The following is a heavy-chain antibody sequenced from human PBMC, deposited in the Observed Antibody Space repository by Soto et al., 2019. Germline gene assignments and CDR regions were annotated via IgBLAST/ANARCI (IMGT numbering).Heavy chain of an antibody. V-gene: IGHV4-31*03. J-gene: IGHJ4*02. CDR2: IPSSGII. D-gene: IGHD6-19*01. CDR3: ARGPDHAKAGY. Sequence: QVQLQESGPGLVKPSQTLSLTCTVSGASISSGLYYWNWIRHIPGKGLEGIGCIPSSGIIYYNPSLQSRLIISVDTSDNQFSLKLTSVTAADTAVYYCARGPDHAKAGYWGQGILVTVSS. CDR1: GASISSGLYY.